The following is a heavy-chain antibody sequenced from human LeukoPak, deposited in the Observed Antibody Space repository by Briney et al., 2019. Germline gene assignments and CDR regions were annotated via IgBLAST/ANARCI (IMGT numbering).Heavy chain of an antibody. CDR1: GGSFSGYY. CDR2: INHSGST. V-gene: IGHV4-34*01. CDR3: ARDLALDYYDSSERGY. J-gene: IGHJ4*02. Sequence: PSETLSLTCAVYGGSFSGYYWSWIRQPPGKGLEWIGEINHSGSTNYNPSLKSRVTISVDTSKNQFSLKLSSVTAADTAVYYCARDLALDYYDSSERGYWGQGTLVTVSS. D-gene: IGHD3-22*01.